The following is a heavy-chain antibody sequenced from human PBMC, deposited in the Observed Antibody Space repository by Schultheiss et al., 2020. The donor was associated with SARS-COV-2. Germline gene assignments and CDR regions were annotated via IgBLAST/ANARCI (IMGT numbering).Heavy chain of an antibody. Sequence: SETLSLTCTVSGGSIGSYYWSWIRQPAGKGLEWIGRIYTSGSTNYTPSLKSRVTMSVDTSKNQFSLKLSSVTAADTAVYYCARGLALGARGDAFDIWGQGTMVTVSS. J-gene: IGHJ3*02. D-gene: IGHD3-16*01. CDR2: IYTSGST. CDR3: ARGLALGARGDAFDI. V-gene: IGHV4-4*07. CDR1: GGSIGSYY.